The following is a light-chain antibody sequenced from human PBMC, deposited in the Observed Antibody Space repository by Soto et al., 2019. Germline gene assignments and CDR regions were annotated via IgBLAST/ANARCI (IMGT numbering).Light chain of an antibody. CDR2: DAS. CDR1: SSDVGGYNY. V-gene: IGLV2-14*01. Sequence: QSVLTQPASVSGSPGQSITISCTGTSSDVGGYNYVSWYQQHPGKAPKLMIYDASNRPSGVSNRFSGSKSGNTASLTISGLQAEDEADYYCSSYTSSRYVFGTGTKVTVL. J-gene: IGLJ1*01. CDR3: SSYTSSRYV.